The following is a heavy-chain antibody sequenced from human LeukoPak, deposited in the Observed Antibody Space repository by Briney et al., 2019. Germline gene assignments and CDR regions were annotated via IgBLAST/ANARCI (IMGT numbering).Heavy chain of an antibody. CDR1: GFTFSSYA. D-gene: IGHD6-6*01. Sequence: PGGSLRLSCAASGFTFSSYAMHWVRQAPGKGLEWVAVISYDGSNKYYADSVKGRFTISRDNSKNTLYLQMNSLRAEDTAVYYCARDRIAARPHSTFDYWGQGTLVTVSS. V-gene: IGHV3-30-3*01. J-gene: IGHJ4*02. CDR2: ISYDGSNK. CDR3: ARDRIAARPHSTFDY.